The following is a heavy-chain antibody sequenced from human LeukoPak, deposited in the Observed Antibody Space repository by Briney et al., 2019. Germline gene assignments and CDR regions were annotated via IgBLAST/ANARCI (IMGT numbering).Heavy chain of an antibody. CDR1: GYTFTSYG. J-gene: IGHJ4*02. D-gene: IGHD5-18*01. CDR2: ISAYNGNT. V-gene: IGHV1-18*01. CDR3: ARVMRRYSYGPLFDY. Sequence: ASVKVSCKASGYTFTSYGISWVRQAPGQGLEWMGWISAYNGNTNYAQKLQGRVTMTTDTSTSTAYMELSSLRSEDTAVYYCARVMRRYSYGPLFDYWGQGTLVTVSS.